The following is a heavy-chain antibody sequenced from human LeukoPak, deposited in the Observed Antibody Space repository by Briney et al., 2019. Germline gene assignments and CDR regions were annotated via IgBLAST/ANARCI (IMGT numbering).Heavy chain of an antibody. J-gene: IGHJ4*02. CDR3: ARGLYYDFWSGYGQEYYFDY. D-gene: IGHD3-3*01. Sequence: PSETLSPTCAVYGGSFSGYYWSWIRQPPGKGLEWIGEINHSGSTNYNPSLKSRVTISVDTSKNQFSLKLSSVTAADTAVYYCARGLYYDFWSGYGQEYYFDYWGQGTLVTVSS. V-gene: IGHV4-34*01. CDR1: GGSFSGYY. CDR2: INHSGST.